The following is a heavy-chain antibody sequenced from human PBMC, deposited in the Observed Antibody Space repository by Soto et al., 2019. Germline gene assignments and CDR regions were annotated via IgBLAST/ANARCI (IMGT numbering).Heavy chain of an antibody. CDR1: GFTFSSYA. J-gene: IGHJ3*02. CDR2: ISGSGGST. V-gene: IGHV3-23*01. Sequence: GGSLRLSCAASGFTFSSYAMSWVRQAPGKGLEWVSAISGSGGSTYYADSVKGRFTISRDNSKNTLYLQMNSLRAEDTAVYYCAKDARDYVWGLYRYPDAFDIWGQGTMVTVSS. CDR3: AKDARDYVWGLYRYPDAFDI. D-gene: IGHD3-16*02.